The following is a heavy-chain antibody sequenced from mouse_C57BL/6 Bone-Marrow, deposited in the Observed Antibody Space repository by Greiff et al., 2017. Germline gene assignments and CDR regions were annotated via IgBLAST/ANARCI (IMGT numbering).Heavy chain of an antibody. CDR2: ISRGGDYI. CDR3: TRRGQLRLYYYAMDY. V-gene: IGHV5-9-1*02. Sequence: EVNVVESGEGLVKPGGSLKLSCAASGFTFSSYAMSWVRQTPEKRLEWVAYISRGGDYIYYADTVKGRFTISRDNARNTLYLQMSSLKSEDTAMYYCTRRGQLRLYYYAMDYWGQGTSVTVSS. D-gene: IGHD3-2*02. J-gene: IGHJ4*01. CDR1: GFTFSSYA.